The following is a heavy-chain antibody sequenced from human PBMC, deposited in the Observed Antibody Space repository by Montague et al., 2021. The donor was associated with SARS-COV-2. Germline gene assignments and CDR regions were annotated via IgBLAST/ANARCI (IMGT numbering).Heavy chain of an antibody. D-gene: IGHD3-10*01. J-gene: IGHJ5*02. CDR3: VRVRGSGWFDP. CDR2: IYYSGST. Sequence: SETLSLTCTVSGGSIRSRTYYWGWIRQPPGKGLEWIGSIYYSGSTYYNPSLKSRVTISVDTSKNQFSLKLNSVTAADTAVYFCVRVRGSGWFDPWGQGILVTVPS. V-gene: IGHV4-39*01. CDR1: GGSIRSRTYY.